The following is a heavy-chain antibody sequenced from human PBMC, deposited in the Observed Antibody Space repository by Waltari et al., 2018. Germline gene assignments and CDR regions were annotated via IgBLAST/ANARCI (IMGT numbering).Heavy chain of an antibody. V-gene: IGHV3-53*01. Sequence: EVQLVESGGGLIQPGGSLRLSCAASGFTVSSNYMCWVRQAPGKGLEWISVINSGGDTHYADSVKGRFTISRDSSKNTVYLQMSTLRAEDTALYYCARDVTGYYYFDLWGRGTLVTVSS. J-gene: IGHJ2*01. CDR3: ARDVTGYYYFDL. CDR2: INSGGDT. CDR1: GFTVSSNY.